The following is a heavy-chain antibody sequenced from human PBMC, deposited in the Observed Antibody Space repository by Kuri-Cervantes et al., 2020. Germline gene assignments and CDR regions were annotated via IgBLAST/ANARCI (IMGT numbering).Heavy chain of an antibody. CDR1: GGSISSGGYY. V-gene: IGHV4-39*07. Sequence: SETLSLTCTVSGGSISSGGYYWSWIRQHPGKGLEWIGSIYYSGSTYYNPSLKSRVTISVDMSKNQLSLKLSSVTAADTAVYYCARNYDILTGYYDGYFDYWGQGALVTVSS. CDR3: ARNYDILTGYYDGYFDY. J-gene: IGHJ4*02. CDR2: IYYSGST. D-gene: IGHD3-9*01.